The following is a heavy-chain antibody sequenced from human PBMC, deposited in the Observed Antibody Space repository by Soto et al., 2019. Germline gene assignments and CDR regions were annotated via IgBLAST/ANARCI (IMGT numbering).Heavy chain of an antibody. V-gene: IGHV4-59*12. J-gene: IGHJ4*02. D-gene: IGHD1-26*01. CDR3: ARVGPTWTFDY. CDR1: GNSISSYY. CDR2: IYYTGST. Sequence: QVQLQESGPGLVKPSETLSLTCTVSGNSISSYYWSWIRQPPGKGLEWIGYIYYTGSTNYNPSLKSRVTISGDTSKNPFSLKLSSVTAADTAVYYCARVGPTWTFDYWGQGALVIVSS.